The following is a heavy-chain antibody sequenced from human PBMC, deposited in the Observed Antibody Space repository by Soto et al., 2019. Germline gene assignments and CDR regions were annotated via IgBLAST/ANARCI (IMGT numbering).Heavy chain of an antibody. D-gene: IGHD5-18*01. CDR2: SRNRTRSYST. J-gene: IGHJ4*02. V-gene: IGHV3-72*01. CDR1: GFTFGDHY. Sequence: EVQLVESGGGLVQPGGSLRLSCASSGFTFGDHYMDWVRQAPGKGLEWVARSRNRTRSYSTEYAASGKGRFTISRDDSKSPVYLQMNSLKTEDTAVYYCARGLPDFDYWGQGILVTVSS. CDR3: ARGLPDFDY.